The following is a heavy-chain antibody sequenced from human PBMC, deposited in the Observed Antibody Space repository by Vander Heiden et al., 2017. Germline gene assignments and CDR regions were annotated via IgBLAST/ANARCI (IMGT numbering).Heavy chain of an antibody. CDR1: GGSISSSSYY. Sequence: QLQLQESGPGLVKPSETLSLTCTVSGGSISSSSYYWGWIRQPPGKGLEWIGSIYSSGSTYYNPSLKSRVTISVDTSKNQFSLKLSSVTAADTAVYYCARRGVGVAATYYFDYWGQGTLVAVSS. CDR2: IYSSGST. V-gene: IGHV4-39*01. CDR3: ARRGVGVAATYYFDY. D-gene: IGHD2-15*01. J-gene: IGHJ4*02.